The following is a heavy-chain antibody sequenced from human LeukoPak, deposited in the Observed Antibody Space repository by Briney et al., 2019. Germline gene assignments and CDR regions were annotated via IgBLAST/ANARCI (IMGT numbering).Heavy chain of an antibody. D-gene: IGHD6-13*01. Sequence: EASVKVSCKVSVYTLTELSMHCVRQAPGKGLEWMGGFDPEDGETIYAEKFQGRVTMTEDTSTDTAYMELSSLRSEDTAVYYCATLPYSIAAAAFDYWGQGTLVTVSS. J-gene: IGHJ4*02. CDR3: ATLPYSIAAAAFDY. CDR2: FDPEDGET. CDR1: VYTLTELS. V-gene: IGHV1-24*01.